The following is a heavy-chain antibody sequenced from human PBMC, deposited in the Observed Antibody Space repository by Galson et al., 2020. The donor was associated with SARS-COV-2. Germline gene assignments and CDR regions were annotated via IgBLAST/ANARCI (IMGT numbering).Heavy chain of an antibody. CDR2: IGTAGDT. J-gene: IGHJ6*02. Sequence: GESLKISCAASGFTFSSYDMHWVRQATGKGLEWVSAIGTAGDTYYPGSVKGRFTISRENAKNSLYLQMNSLRAGDTAVYYCARGNTMVRGVIYYYYGMDVWGQGTTVTVSS. V-gene: IGHV3-13*01. CDR1: GFTFSSYD. CDR3: ARGNTMVRGVIYYYYGMDV. D-gene: IGHD3-10*01.